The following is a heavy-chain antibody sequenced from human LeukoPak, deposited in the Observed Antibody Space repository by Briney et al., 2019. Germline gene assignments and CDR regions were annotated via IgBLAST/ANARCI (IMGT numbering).Heavy chain of an antibody. CDR2: IYTSGST. CDR1: GGSISSYY. Sequence: SETLSLTCTVSGGSISSYYWSWIRQPAGKGLEWIGRIYTSGSTNYNPSLKSRVTISVDTSKNQFSLQLNSVTPEDTAVYYCAGERSYDFWSGIIRVVYYYYYYMDVWGKGTTVTVSS. J-gene: IGHJ6*03. V-gene: IGHV4-4*07. D-gene: IGHD3-3*01. CDR3: AGERSYDFWSGIIRVVYYYYYYMDV.